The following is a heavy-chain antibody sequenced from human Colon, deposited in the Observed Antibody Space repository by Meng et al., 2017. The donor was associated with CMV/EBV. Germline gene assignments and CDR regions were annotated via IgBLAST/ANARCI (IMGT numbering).Heavy chain of an antibody. CDR1: GSTFSCYL. D-gene: IGHD3-3*01. Sequence: RSGVDMRMPRASVKVSCKASGSTFSCYLIHWLRQAPGQGLEWMGWINPYSGDTIYAQKFEVGVTMTRDASITTAYLELSSLKSDDTAVYYCGTFGGDFDYWGQGTLVTVSS. V-gene: IGHV1-2*02. CDR3: GTFGGDFDY. J-gene: IGHJ4*02. CDR2: INPYSGDT.